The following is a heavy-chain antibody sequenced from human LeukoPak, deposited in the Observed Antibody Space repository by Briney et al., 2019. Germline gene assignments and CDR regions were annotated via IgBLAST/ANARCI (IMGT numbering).Heavy chain of an antibody. CDR2: FSSSSSYI. CDR1: GFTFSSYS. V-gene: IGHV3-21*01. CDR3: VRGVGPADTLLEDFDC. Sequence: GGSLRLSCAASGFTFSSYSMNWVRQAPGKGLEWVSSFSSSSSYIYYADSVKGRFTISRDNAKNSLYLEMNYLRADDTGLYFCVRGVGPADTLLEDFDCWGPGSLVTVSS. J-gene: IGHJ4*02. D-gene: IGHD2-2*01.